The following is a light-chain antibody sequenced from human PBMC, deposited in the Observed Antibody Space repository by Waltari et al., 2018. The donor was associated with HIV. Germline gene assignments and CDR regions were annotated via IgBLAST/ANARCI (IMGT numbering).Light chain of an antibody. V-gene: IGLV1-47*01. Sequence: QSVPTPPPSASGSPGQWVTISWSRGRPNILRHSVYWHQQLPGTAPKLLIYRNNQRPSGVPDRFSGSKSGTSASLAINGLRSEDEADYYCAAWNDSLSGYVFGTGTKVTV. CDR3: AAWNDSLSGYV. CDR2: RNN. J-gene: IGLJ1*01. CDR1: RPNILRHS.